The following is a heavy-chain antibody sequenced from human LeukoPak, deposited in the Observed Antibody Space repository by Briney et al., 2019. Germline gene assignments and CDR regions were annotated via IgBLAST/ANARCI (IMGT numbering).Heavy chain of an antibody. Sequence: GRTLRLSRAASGFTFSEYYMSWVSQAPGKGLEWVSYIISRVRTIYYTGSVKGPLTICRDNAKNSLYLQMNSLRAEDTAAYYCERDSWGDQNFDYWGQGTLVTVSS. J-gene: IGHJ4*02. V-gene: IGHV3-11*01. CDR3: ERDSWGDQNFDY. CDR1: GFTFSEYY. D-gene: IGHD2-21*02. CDR2: IISRVRTI.